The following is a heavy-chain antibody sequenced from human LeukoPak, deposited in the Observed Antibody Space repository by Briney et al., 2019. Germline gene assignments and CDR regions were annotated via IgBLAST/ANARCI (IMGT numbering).Heavy chain of an antibody. J-gene: IGHJ4*02. V-gene: IGHV3-9*01. D-gene: IGHD5-24*01. CDR1: GFTFDDYA. CDR2: ISWNSGSI. CDR3: AKDNLPEMAYPDY. Sequence: SLRLSCAASGFTFDDYAMHWVRQAPGKGLEWVSGISWNSGSIGYADSVKGRFTISRDNAKNSLYLQMNSLRAEDTALYYCAKDNLPEMAYPDYWGQGTLVTVSS.